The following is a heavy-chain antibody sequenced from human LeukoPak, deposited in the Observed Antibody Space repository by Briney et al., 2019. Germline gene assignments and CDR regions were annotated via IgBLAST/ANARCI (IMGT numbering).Heavy chain of an antibody. CDR1: GFTFSSYC. D-gene: IGHD2-15*01. CDR3: AKAGRGYCSGGSCYSPWGRYYYYGMDV. V-gene: IGHV3-30*02. Sequence: GGSLTLSCPAPGFTFSSYCMHSVRQAPGNGLEWVAFIRFDGSNKYYADSVKGRFTISRDNSKNTVYLQMNSLRAEDTAVYYCAKAGRGYCSGGSCYSPWGRYYYYGMDVWGQGTTVTVSS. J-gene: IGHJ6*02. CDR2: IRFDGSNK.